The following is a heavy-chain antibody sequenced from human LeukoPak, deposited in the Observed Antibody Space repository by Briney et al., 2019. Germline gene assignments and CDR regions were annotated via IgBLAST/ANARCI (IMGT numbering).Heavy chain of an antibody. V-gene: IGHV4-59*08. CDR2: INYSGNT. J-gene: IGHJ5*02. D-gene: IGHD3-10*01. CDR3: ASFSWGSGSYNQEAIWSWFDP. Sequence: SETLSLTCTVSGASISAYYWGWIRQPPGKGLEWIGYINYSGNTNCNPSLKSRATISVDTSKNQFSLKLSSVTAADTAVYYCASFSWGSGSYNQEAIWSWFDPWGQGTLVIVSS. CDR1: GASISAYY.